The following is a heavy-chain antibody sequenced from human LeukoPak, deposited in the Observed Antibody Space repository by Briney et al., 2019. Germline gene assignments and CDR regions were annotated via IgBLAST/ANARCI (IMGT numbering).Heavy chain of an antibody. CDR3: ASNTNWNYVSGWFDP. D-gene: IGHD1-7*01. CDR2: INPNSGGT. V-gene: IGHV1-2*02. CDR1: GGTFSSYA. J-gene: IGHJ5*02. Sequence: GASVKVSCKASGGTFSSYAISWVRQAPGQGLEWMGWINPNSGGTNYAQKFQGRVTMTRDTSISTAYMELSRLRSDDTAVYYCASNTNWNYVSGWFDPWGQGTLVTVSS.